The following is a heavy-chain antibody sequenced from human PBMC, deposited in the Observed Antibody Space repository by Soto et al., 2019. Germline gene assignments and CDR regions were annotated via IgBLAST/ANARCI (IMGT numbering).Heavy chain of an antibody. CDR2: ISSSSDYI. CDR1: GFTFTSYT. Sequence: VGSLRLSCAASGFTFTSYTMNWVRQAPGKGLEWVSSISSSSDYIYYADSMKGRVTISRDNAKNSLFLDMNSLTGEDTAVYYCARARVYATGPLDFWGQGTLVTVSS. V-gene: IGHV3-21*06. J-gene: IGHJ4*02. CDR3: ARARVYATGPLDF. D-gene: IGHD6-13*01.